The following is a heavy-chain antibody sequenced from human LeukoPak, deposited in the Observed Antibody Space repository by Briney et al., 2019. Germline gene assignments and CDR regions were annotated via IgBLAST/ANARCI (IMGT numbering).Heavy chain of an antibody. D-gene: IGHD2-2*01. V-gene: IGHV3-64D*06. Sequence: PGGSLRLSCSASGFTFSVYAMHWVRQAPGKGLEYVSGISSSGGSTNYADSVKGRFTISRDNSKNTLYLQVSSLRVEDTAVYYCVKGPYIVIVPAAQGYFDYWGQGTLVTVSS. J-gene: IGHJ4*02. CDR1: GFTFSVYA. CDR3: VKGPYIVIVPAAQGYFDY. CDR2: ISSSGGST.